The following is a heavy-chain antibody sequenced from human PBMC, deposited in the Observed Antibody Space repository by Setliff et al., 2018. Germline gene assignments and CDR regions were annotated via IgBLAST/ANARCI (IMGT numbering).Heavy chain of an antibody. V-gene: IGHV3-7*03. Sequence: GGSLRLSCAASGFTFSSYWMSWVRQAPGKGLEWVANIKQDGSEKYYVDSVKGQFTISRDNSKNTLYLQMNSLRAEDTAVYYCAKNGFGVVALGVNNWFDPWGQGTLVNVSS. J-gene: IGHJ5*02. CDR1: GFTFSSYW. CDR2: IKQDGSEK. CDR3: AKNGFGVVALGVNNWFDP. D-gene: IGHD3-10*01.